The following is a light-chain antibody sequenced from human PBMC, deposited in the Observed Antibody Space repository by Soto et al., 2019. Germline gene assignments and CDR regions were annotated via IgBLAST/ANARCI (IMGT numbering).Light chain of an antibody. CDR1: QTISGW. J-gene: IGKJ2*01. CDR3: QQYDSYPHT. CDR2: DAS. V-gene: IGKV1-5*01. Sequence: DIQMTPSPSTLSASVGDRVTITCRASQTISGWLAWYQQKPGKAPNLLIYDASSLESGVTSRFSGSGSGTEFTLTIISLQPDDFATYYCQQYDSYPHTFGQGTKLEIK.